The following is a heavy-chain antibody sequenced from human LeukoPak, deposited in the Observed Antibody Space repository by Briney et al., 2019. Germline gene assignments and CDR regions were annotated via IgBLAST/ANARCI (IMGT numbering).Heavy chain of an antibody. V-gene: IGHV1-69*13. Sequence: GASVKVSCKASGDSFRKDSFSSYAINWLRLAPGQGLEWMGGIVLGSASYAQKFQGRVTITADESTSTAYMELTPLISADTAVYYCAKEAGSYPTPGLYHFDYWGQGTLVTVSS. D-gene: IGHD1-26*01. CDR3: AKEAGSYPTPGLYHFDY. CDR2: IVLGSA. CDR1: GDSFRKDSFSSYA. J-gene: IGHJ4*02.